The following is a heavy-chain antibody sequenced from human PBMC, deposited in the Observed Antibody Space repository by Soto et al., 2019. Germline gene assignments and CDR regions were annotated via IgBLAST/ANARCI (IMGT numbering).Heavy chain of an antibody. J-gene: IGHJ4*02. Sequence: PSETLSLTCSVSGGSLSGYYWTWTRQPPGKGLEWIGYIYYAGTTTYNPSLKNRVTISLDTPKNQFSLKMDSVTAADTAVYYCTRLGGYYQALDSWGQGVLLTVSS. CDR3: TRLGGYYQALDS. D-gene: IGHD3-22*01. CDR1: GGSLSGYY. V-gene: IGHV4-59*08. CDR2: IYYAGTT.